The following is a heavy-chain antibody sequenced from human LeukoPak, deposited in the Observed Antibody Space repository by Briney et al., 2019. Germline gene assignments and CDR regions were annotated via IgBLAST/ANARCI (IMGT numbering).Heavy chain of an antibody. CDR1: RDSVSSNSAA. CDR2: TYYRSKWYN. J-gene: IGHJ4*02. D-gene: IGHD3-10*01. CDR3: ATSNRLWFGEFDFDY. V-gene: IGHV6-1*01. Sequence: SQTLSLTCAISRDSVSSNSAAWNWIRQSPSRGLEWLGRTYYRSKWYNDYAASVKSRITINPDTSKNQFSLQLNSVTPEDTAVYYCATSNRLWFGEFDFDYWGQGTLVTVSS.